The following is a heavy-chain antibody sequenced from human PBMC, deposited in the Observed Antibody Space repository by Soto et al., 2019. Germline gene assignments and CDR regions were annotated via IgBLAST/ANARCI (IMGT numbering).Heavy chain of an antibody. D-gene: IGHD1-1*01. Sequence: GGSLRLSCAASGFTFSGHWMHWVRQAPGKGLVWVSRISSDGSSTTYADSVKGRFTISRDNAKNTLNLQMNSLRVEDTAVYHCVRVRPSGTAGGGFDFWGQGAEVTVSS. CDR3: VRVRPSGTAGGGFDF. CDR2: ISSDGSST. CDR1: GFTFSGHW. V-gene: IGHV3-74*01. J-gene: IGHJ4*02.